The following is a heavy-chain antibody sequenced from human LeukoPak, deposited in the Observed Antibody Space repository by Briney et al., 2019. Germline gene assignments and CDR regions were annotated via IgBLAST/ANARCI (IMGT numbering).Heavy chain of an antibody. D-gene: IGHD1-26*01. CDR3: ARDPGGINSY. Sequence: SETLSLTCTVSGGSISSYYWSWIRQPPGKGLEWIGYIYYSGTTKFNPSLKSRVTISVDTSKNQLSLKLSSVTAADTAVYYCARDPGGINSYWGQGTLVTVSS. V-gene: IGHV4-59*12. CDR1: GGSISSYY. CDR2: IYYSGTT. J-gene: IGHJ4*02.